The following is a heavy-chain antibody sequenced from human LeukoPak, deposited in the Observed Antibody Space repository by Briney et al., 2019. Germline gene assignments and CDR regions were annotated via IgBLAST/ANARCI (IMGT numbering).Heavy chain of an antibody. CDR3: ARGGGYNFGCFDL. CDR2: IHHSGST. CDR1: VGSFSGYY. Sequence: SETLSLTCAVYVGSFSGYYWSRIRQPPGKGLEWIGEIHHSGSTNYNPSLKSRVTISVDTSKNQFSLKLSSVTAADTAVYYCARGGGYNFGCFDLWGRGTLVTVSS. V-gene: IGHV4-34*01. D-gene: IGHD5-24*01. J-gene: IGHJ2*01.